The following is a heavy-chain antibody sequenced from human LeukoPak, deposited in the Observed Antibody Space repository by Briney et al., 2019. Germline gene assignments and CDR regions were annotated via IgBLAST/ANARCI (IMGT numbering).Heavy chain of an antibody. CDR1: GVTFEDYY. Sequence: KSGGSLRLSCKGSGVTFEDYYLSWIRQAPGKGLEWISYISSTGGDKFYADPVKGRFIISRDNAMNSVYMEMNDLTAEDTAFYYCVRGENGSFDRWGQGTLVIVSS. D-gene: IGHD5-24*01. CDR2: ISSTGGDK. J-gene: IGHJ4*02. V-gene: IGHV3-11*01. CDR3: VRGENGSFDR.